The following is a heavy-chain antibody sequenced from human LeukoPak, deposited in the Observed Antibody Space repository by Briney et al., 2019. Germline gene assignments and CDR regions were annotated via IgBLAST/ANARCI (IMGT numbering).Heavy chain of an antibody. Sequence: ASVKVSCKASGYTFTGYYMHWVRQAPGQGLEWMGWINPNSGGTNYAQKFQGWVTMTRDTSISTAYMELSRLRSDDTAVYYCARLSARAELLWFGEGDPYYFDYWGQGTLVTVSS. CDR3: ARLSARAELLWFGEGDPYYFDY. V-gene: IGHV1-2*04. CDR1: GYTFTGYY. J-gene: IGHJ4*02. CDR2: INPNSGGT. D-gene: IGHD3-10*01.